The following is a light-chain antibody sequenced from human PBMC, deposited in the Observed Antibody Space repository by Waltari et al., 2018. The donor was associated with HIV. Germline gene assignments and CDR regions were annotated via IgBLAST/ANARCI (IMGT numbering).Light chain of an antibody. J-gene: IGLJ2*01. CDR3: QSFDSVVTSSV. Sequence: TISCSGSSSNIGARYDVHWYQHIPGTAPKLLIYESTNRPSGVPDRFSASTSGTSASLAITGLQAEDEADYYCQSFDSVVTSSVFGGGTKLTVL. V-gene: IGLV1-40*01. CDR2: EST. CDR1: SSNIGARYD.